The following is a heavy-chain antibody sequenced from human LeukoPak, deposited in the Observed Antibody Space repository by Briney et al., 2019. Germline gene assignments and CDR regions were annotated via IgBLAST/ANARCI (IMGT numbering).Heavy chain of an antibody. CDR3: ARGKREVLNTRVFDY. CDR2: IWDDGSNR. V-gene: IGHV3-33*01. J-gene: IGHJ4*02. D-gene: IGHD1-26*01. CDR1: GFTFSSYG. Sequence: PGRSLRLSCSASGFTFSSYGMHWVRQALVKGLEGVAVIWDDGSNRYYADSVKVRFTISRDNSKNTLDLQLNSLRAEDTAVYYCARGKREVLNTRVFDYWGQGTLVTISS.